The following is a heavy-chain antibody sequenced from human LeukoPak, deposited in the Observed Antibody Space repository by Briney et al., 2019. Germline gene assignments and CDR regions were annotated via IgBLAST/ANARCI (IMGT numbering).Heavy chain of an antibody. Sequence: ASVKVSCKASGYTFTSYGISWVRQAPGQGLEWMGWISAYNGNTNYAQKLQGRVTMTTDTSTSTAYMELRSLRSDDTAVYYCARWTTSSVVYYYYYYMDVWGKGTTVTVSS. CDR1: GYTFTSYG. V-gene: IGHV1-18*01. J-gene: IGHJ6*03. CDR3: ARWTTSSVVYYYYYYMDV. D-gene: IGHD3/OR15-3a*01. CDR2: ISAYNGNT.